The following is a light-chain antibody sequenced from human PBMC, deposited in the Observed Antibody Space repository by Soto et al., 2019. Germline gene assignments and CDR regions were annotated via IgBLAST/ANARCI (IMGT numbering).Light chain of an antibody. Sequence: DIQMTQSPSSLSASVGDRVTITCRASQSISSYLNWYQQKPGTAPKFLIYAASTLQSGVPSRFSGSGSGTDFTLTISSLQPEDFATYYCQQSYSTPATFGGGTKVEIK. J-gene: IGKJ4*01. CDR2: AAS. V-gene: IGKV1-39*01. CDR3: QQSYSTPAT. CDR1: QSISSY.